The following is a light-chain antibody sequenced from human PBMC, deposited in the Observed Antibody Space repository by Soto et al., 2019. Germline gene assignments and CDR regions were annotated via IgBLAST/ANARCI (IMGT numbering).Light chain of an antibody. J-gene: IGKJ4*01. V-gene: IGKV3-15*01. CDR1: QSINSN. Sequence: LMTQSPATLSVSPGERATLSCTASQSINSNLAWYQQRPGQAPRPLIYGASTRDTGIPARFSGSGSGTDFTLTISRLEPEDFEVYYCQQHSNWPLTFGGGTKVDIK. CDR3: QQHSNWPLT. CDR2: GAS.